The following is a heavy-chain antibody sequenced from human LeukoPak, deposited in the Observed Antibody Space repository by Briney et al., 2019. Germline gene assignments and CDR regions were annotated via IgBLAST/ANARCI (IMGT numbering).Heavy chain of an antibody. Sequence: GGSLRLSCAASGFTFSSYAMSWVRQAPGKGLEWVGAINGSGGSTYYAESVKGRFTISRDNSKNTLYLQMNSLRAEDTAVYYCAKAERVVGGLGCFDYWGQGTLVTVSS. CDR3: AKAERVVGGLGCFDY. CDR1: GFTFSSYA. CDR2: INGSGGST. D-gene: IGHD2-15*01. V-gene: IGHV3-23*01. J-gene: IGHJ4*02.